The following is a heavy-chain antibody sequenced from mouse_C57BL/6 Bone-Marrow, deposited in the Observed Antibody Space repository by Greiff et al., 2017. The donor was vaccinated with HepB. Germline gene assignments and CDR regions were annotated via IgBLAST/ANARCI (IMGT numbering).Heavy chain of an antibody. CDR3: ARDGERGLFAY. Sequence: EVQRVESGGGLVKPGGSLKLSCAASGFTFSSYAMSWVRQTPEKRLEWVATISDGGSYTYYPDNVKGRFTISRDNAKNNLYLQMSHLKSEDTAMYYCARDGERGLFAYWGQGTLVTVSA. J-gene: IGHJ3*01. V-gene: IGHV5-4*01. CDR1: GFTFSSYA. CDR2: ISDGGSYT. D-gene: IGHD3-3*01.